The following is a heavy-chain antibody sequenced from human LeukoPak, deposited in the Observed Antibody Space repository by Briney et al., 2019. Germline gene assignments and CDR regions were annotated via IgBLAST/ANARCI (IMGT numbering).Heavy chain of an antibody. CDR3: AKPDDILTGYHPDYFDY. CDR2: IYSGGST. D-gene: IGHD3-9*01. CDR1: GFTVSSNY. V-gene: IGHV3-53*04. Sequence: GSLRLSCAASGFTVSSNYMSWVRQAPGKGLEWISVIYSGGSTYYADSVKGRFTISRHNSKNTLYLQMNSLRAEDTAVYYCAKPDDILTGYHPDYFDYWGQGTLVTVSS. J-gene: IGHJ4*02.